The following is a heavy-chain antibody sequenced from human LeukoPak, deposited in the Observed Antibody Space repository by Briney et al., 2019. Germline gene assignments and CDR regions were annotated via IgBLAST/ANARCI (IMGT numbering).Heavy chain of an antibody. CDR3: AREYCSGGSCYGNLDH. D-gene: IGHD2-15*01. V-gene: IGHV3-48*01. CDR2: ISSAGGVI. Sequence: PGGPLNLSGQALEFIFRSYGINWFRKAPGKGLEWFPFISSAGGVIYYADSVKGRFTISRDNAKNSLYLQMNSLRVEDTAVYYCAREYCSGGSCYGNLDHWGQGTPVTVSS. J-gene: IGHJ4*02. CDR1: EFIFRSYG.